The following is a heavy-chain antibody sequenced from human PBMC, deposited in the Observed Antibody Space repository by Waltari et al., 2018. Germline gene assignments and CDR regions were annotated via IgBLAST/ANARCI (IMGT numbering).Heavy chain of an antibody. CDR1: GYTFTRAY. D-gene: IGHD3-22*01. Sequence: VQLVQCGAEVKKHGASVKVSCKASGYTFTRAYKHWVRQGPGQGLEWMGWNNTNSGGTNYEQNFQGRVTVTRDTSISTAYMELSSLRSDDTALYYCARDGHDNSGTIDYWGQGTLVTVSS. CDR2: NNTNSGGT. J-gene: IGHJ4*02. V-gene: IGHV1-2*02. CDR3: ARDGHDNSGTIDY.